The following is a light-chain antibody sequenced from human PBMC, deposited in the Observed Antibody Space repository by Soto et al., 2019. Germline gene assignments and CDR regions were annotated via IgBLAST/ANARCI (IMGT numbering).Light chain of an antibody. V-gene: IGKV3-11*01. CDR3: QQRSNWPRT. CDR1: QSVSSY. CDR2: DAS. Sequence: ESALTQSPPTLSSSLVERATLCCRASQSVSSYLAWYQQKPGQAPRLLIYDASNRATGIPARFSGSGSGTDFTLTISSLQTEDVAVYYCQQRSNWPRTYGQGTRLEIK. J-gene: IGKJ5*01.